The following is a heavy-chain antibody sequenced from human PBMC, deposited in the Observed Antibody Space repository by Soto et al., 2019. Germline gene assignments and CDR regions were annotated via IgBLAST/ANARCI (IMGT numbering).Heavy chain of an antibody. CDR3: ARDRAVAGTRRLGYYYGMDV. D-gene: IGHD6-19*01. Sequence: ASVKVSCKASGYTFTSYYMHWVRQAPGQGLEWMGIINPSGGSTSYAQKFQGRVTMTRDTSTSTVYMELSSLRSEDTAVYYCARDRAVAGTRRLGYYYGMDVWGQGTTVTVSS. CDR2: INPSGGST. J-gene: IGHJ6*02. V-gene: IGHV1-46*01. CDR1: GYTFTSYY.